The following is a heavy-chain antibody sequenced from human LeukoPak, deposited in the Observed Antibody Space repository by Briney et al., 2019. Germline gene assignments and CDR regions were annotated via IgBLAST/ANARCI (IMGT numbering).Heavy chain of an antibody. V-gene: IGHV1-69*04. CDR3: ARESSSGYYLDY. J-gene: IGHJ4*02. CDR1: GYTFTSYG. CDR2: IIPMLDIG. Sequence: GASVKVSCKASGYTFTSYGISWVRQAPGQGLEWMGRIIPMLDIGNYAEKFQGRVTITADKSTSTSYMELSSLRSEDTAVYYCARESSSGYYLDYWGQGTVVTVSS. D-gene: IGHD3-22*01.